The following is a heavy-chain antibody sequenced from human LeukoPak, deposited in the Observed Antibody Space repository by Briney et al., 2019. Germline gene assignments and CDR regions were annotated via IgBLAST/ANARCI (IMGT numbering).Heavy chain of an antibody. V-gene: IGHV3-11*01. CDR1: GFTFSDYY. CDR3: AKDPSDIVTPIAEDY. CDR2: ISSSGSTI. D-gene: IGHD5-12*01. Sequence: KPGGSLRLSCAASGFTFSDYYMSWIRQAPGKGLEWVSYISSSGSTIYYADSVKGRFTISRDNSKNTLYLQMNSLRAEDTAVYYCAKDPSDIVTPIAEDYWGQGALVTVSS. J-gene: IGHJ4*02.